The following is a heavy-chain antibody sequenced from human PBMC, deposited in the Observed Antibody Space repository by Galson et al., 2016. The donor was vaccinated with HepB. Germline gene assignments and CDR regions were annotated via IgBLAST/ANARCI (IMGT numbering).Heavy chain of an antibody. CDR3: AKGVRPTGTMGLDC. CDR2: ISGVGGQT. D-gene: IGHD1-1*01. V-gene: IGHV3-23*01. CDR1: GFTFRSHT. J-gene: IGHJ4*02. Sequence: SLRLSCAASGFTFRSHTMRWVRQAPGEGLEWIASISGVGGQTYYTDSLRGRFTVSRDDSKSTLFLHMDNLRAGDTAIYYCAKGVRPTGTMGLDCWGQGTLVTVSS.